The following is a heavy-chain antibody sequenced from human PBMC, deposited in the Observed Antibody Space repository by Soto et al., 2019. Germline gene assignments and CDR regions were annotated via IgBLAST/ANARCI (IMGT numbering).Heavy chain of an antibody. CDR2: IYPGDSDT. CDR1: GYSFTSYW. V-gene: IGHV5-51*01. Sequence: LGESLKISCKGSGYSFTSYWIGWVRQMPGRGLECMGIIYPGDSDTRYSPSFQGQVTISADKSISTAYLQWSSLKASDTAMYYCAGGGVRGVITRTRDYYGMDVWGQGTKVTVSS. J-gene: IGHJ6*02. CDR3: AGGGVRGVITRTRDYYGMDV. D-gene: IGHD3-10*01.